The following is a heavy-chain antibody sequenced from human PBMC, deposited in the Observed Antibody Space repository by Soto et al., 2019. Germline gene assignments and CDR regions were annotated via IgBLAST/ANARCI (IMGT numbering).Heavy chain of an antibody. J-gene: IGHJ4*02. D-gene: IGHD2-15*01. CDR3: VRTVVVVVSNITDYFAY. Sequence: SETLSLTCVVSGDSIYSGYFWWLIRQPPGKGLEWSGAIHHSGPTHYKPSLNSRVTLSVDTPENQISLRLSSVTAAETAMYYCVRTVVVVVSNITDYFAYWGQGTLVTVSS. CDR2: IHHSGPT. CDR1: GDSIYSGYF. V-gene: IGHV4-38-2*01.